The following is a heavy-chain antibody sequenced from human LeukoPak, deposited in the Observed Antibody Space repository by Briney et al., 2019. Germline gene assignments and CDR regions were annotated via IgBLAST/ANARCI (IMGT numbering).Heavy chain of an antibody. D-gene: IGHD3-22*01. CDR1: GYTFTSYA. CDR2: INTNTGNP. V-gene: IGHV7-4-1*02. J-gene: IGHJ4*02. CDR3: ARVFAYYYDSSAYYFDY. Sequence: ASVKVSCKASGYTFTSYAMNWVRQAPGQGLEWMGWINTNTGNPTYAQGFTGRFVSSLDTSVSTAYLQISSLKAEDTAVYYCARVFAYYYDSSAYYFDYWGQGTLVTVSS.